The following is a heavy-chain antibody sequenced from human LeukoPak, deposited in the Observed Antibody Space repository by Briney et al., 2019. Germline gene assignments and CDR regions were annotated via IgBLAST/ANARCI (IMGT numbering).Heavy chain of an antibody. Sequence: SETLSLTCAVYGGSFSGYYWSWIRQPPGKGLEWIGEINHSGSTNYNPSLKSRVTISVDTSKNQFSLKLSSVTAADTAVYYCARSVLAAAGIDYWGQGTLVTVSS. CDR2: INHSGST. J-gene: IGHJ4*02. CDR3: ARSVLAAAGIDY. D-gene: IGHD6-13*01. V-gene: IGHV4-34*01. CDR1: GGSFSGYY.